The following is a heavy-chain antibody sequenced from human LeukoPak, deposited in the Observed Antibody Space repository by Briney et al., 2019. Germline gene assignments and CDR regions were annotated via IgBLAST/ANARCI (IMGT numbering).Heavy chain of an antibody. CDR1: GFTFSSYA. J-gene: IGHJ6*04. CDR2: ISYDGSNK. Sequence: GGSLRLSCAASGFTFSSYAMHWVRQAPGKGLEWVAVISYDGSNKYYADSVKGRFTISRDNSKNTLYLLMNSLRAEDTAVYYCAGDLLDIVVVVAATPDYYYYGMDVWGKGTTVTVSS. CDR3: AGDLLDIVVVVAATPDYYYYGMDV. V-gene: IGHV3-30*04. D-gene: IGHD2-15*01.